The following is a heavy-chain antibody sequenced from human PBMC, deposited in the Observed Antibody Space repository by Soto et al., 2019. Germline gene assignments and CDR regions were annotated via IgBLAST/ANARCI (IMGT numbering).Heavy chain of an antibody. V-gene: IGHV1-8*01. Sequence: ASVKVSCKASGYTFTSYDINWVRQATGQRLEWMGWMNPNSGNTGYAQKFQGRVTMTRNTSISTAYMELSSLRSEDTAVYYCARGLMEDIVVVPAAKGAWFDPWGQGTLVTVSS. D-gene: IGHD2-2*01. CDR1: GYTFTSYD. J-gene: IGHJ5*02. CDR3: ARGLMEDIVVVPAAKGAWFDP. CDR2: MNPNSGNT.